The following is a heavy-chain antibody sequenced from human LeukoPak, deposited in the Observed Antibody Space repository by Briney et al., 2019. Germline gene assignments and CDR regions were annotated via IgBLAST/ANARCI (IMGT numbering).Heavy chain of an antibody. CDR2: ISGSGGST. V-gene: IGHV3-23*01. CDR1: GFTFSSYA. D-gene: IGHD3-22*01. Sequence: GGSLRLSCAASGFTFSSYAMSWVLQAPGKGLEWVSAISGSGGSTYYADSVKGRFTISRDNSKNTLYLQMNSLRAEDTAVYYCAKDFRSNYYDSSGLNDYWGQGTLVTVSS. CDR3: AKDFRSNYYDSSGLNDY. J-gene: IGHJ4*02.